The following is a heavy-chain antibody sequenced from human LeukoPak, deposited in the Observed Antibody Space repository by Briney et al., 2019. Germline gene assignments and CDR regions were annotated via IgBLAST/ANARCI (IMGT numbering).Heavy chain of an antibody. D-gene: IGHD6-19*01. V-gene: IGHV3-21*01. J-gene: IGHJ3*02. CDR1: GFTFSSYS. CDR2: ISSSSYI. Sequence: GGSLRLSCAASGFTFSSYSMNWVRQAPGKGLEWVSSISSSSYIYYADSVKGRFTISRDNAKNSLYLQMNSLRAEDTAVYYCARGQWHDAFDIWGQGTMVTVSS. CDR3: ARGQWHDAFDI.